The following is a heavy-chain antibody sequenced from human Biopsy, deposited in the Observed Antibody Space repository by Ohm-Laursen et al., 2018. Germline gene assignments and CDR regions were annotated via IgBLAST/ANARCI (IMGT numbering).Heavy chain of an antibody. CDR2: LNPVSGNS. CDR1: GYTFTSYD. D-gene: IGHD1-7*01. Sequence: ASVEVSCKASGYTFTSYDITWVRQASGQGPEWIGWLNPVSGNSNFGQKFRGRVTVTSDTSISTAYMELSGLTSDDTATYYCGRAVRNQLLTDPWGQGTLGTVTS. J-gene: IGHJ5*02. V-gene: IGHV1-8*01. CDR3: GRAVRNQLLTDP.